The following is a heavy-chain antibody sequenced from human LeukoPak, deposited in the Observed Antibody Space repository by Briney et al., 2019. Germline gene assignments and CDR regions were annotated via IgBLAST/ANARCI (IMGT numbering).Heavy chain of an antibody. Sequence: GGSLRLSCAASGFTFSRYSMNWARQARGKGREWVSAISCICSYIFYADSVKAPFTISTHNAKTSLYLQMTCLRAEDTAVYYCARDYYYDSGGYYSNFDYWGQGTLVTVSS. CDR1: GFTFSRYS. CDR3: ARDYYYDSGGYYSNFDY. D-gene: IGHD3-22*01. V-gene: IGHV3-21*01. CDR2: ISCICSYI. J-gene: IGHJ4*02.